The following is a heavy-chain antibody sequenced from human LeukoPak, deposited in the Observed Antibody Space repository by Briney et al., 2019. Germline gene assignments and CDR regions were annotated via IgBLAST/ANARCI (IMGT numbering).Heavy chain of an antibody. V-gene: IGHV4-61*02. CDR1: GGSVSSDKYH. D-gene: IGHD3-10*01. Sequence: SETLSLTCTVSGGSVSSDKYHWSWIRQPAGKALEWIGRVYLKGTTNYNPSLEGRVTISVETSKNQFSLNLNSVTATDTATYYCARGVIIINWFDSWGQGARVTVSS. CDR2: VYLKGTT. J-gene: IGHJ5*01. CDR3: ARGVIIINWFDS.